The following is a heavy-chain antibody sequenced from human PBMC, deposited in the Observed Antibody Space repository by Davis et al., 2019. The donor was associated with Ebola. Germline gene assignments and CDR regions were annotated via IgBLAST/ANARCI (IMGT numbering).Heavy chain of an antibody. J-gene: IGHJ6*02. D-gene: IGHD2-15*01. V-gene: IGHV1-2*02. CDR2: INPNSGGT. Sequence: ASVKVSCKASGYTFTGYYMHWVRQAPGQGLEWMGWINPNSGGTNYAQKFQGRVTMTRDTSISTAYMELSSLRSEDTAVYYCARPSLGGYYYYYGMDVWGQGTTVTVSS. CDR3: ARPSLGGYYYYYGMDV. CDR1: GYTFTGYY.